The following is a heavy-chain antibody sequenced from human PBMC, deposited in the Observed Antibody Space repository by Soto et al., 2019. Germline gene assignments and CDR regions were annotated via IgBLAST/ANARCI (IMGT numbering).Heavy chain of an antibody. CDR3: AREAIAAASLDY. Sequence: QVQLVESGGGVVQPGRSLRLSCAASGFTFSSYGMHWVRQAPGKGLEWVAVIWYDGSNKYYADSVKGRFTISRDNSKNTLDLQMNSLRAEDTAVYDCAREAIAAASLDYWGQGTLVTVSS. V-gene: IGHV3-33*01. CDR2: IWYDGSNK. D-gene: IGHD6-13*01. CDR1: GFTFSSYG. J-gene: IGHJ4*02.